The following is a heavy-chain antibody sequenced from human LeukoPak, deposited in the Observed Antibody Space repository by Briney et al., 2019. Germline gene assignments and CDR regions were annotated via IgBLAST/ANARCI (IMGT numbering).Heavy chain of an antibody. D-gene: IGHD4-17*01. CDR3: ASNGYGDYGPTDY. CDR2: INPNSGGT. Sequence: GASVKVSCKASGYTFTGCYMHWVRQAPGQGLEWMGWINPNSGGTNYAQKFQGRVTMTRDTSISTAYMELSRLRSDDTAVYYCASNGYGDYGPTDYWGQGTLVTVSS. J-gene: IGHJ4*02. V-gene: IGHV1-2*02. CDR1: GYTFTGCY.